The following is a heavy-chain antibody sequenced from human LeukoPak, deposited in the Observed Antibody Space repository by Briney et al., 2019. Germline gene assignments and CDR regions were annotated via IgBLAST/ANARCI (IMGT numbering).Heavy chain of an antibody. Sequence: PSETLSLTCSVSGIPLSNYYWNWIRQSPGKGLEWIGYIYYSGSTDYNPSLKSRVTMSIDMSRRQFSLELSSVTAADTAVYYCARGGVVGTMLRGINWFDPWGPGNLV. V-gene: IGHV4-59*01. CDR1: GIPLSNYY. D-gene: IGHD3-10*01. J-gene: IGHJ5*02. CDR3: ARGGVVGTMLRGINWFDP. CDR2: IYYSGST.